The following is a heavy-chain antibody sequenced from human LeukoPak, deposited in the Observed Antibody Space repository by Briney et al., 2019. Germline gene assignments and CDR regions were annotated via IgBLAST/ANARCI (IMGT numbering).Heavy chain of an antibody. CDR2: IYTSGST. CDR3: ARGNTIFGSSFFDY. D-gene: IGHD3-3*01. CDR1: GGSISSGSYY. V-gene: IGHV4-61*02. Sequence: SETLSLTCTVSGGSISSGSYYWSWIRQPAGKGLEWIGRIYTSGSTNYNPSLKSRVTISVDTSKNQFSLKLSSVTAADTAVYYCARGNTIFGSSFFDYWGQGTLVTVSS. J-gene: IGHJ4*02.